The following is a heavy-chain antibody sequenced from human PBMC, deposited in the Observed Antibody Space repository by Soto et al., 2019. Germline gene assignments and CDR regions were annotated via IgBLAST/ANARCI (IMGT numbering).Heavy chain of an antibody. CDR3: ARSMFYSDATNSSPSDY. CDR2: IYHTGTT. D-gene: IGHD3-22*01. V-gene: IGHV4-30-2*01. CDR1: GGSINSGDYS. Sequence: SETLSLTCTVSGGSINSGDYSWTWIRQPPGKGLEWIGYIYHTGTTYYNMSLKSRVTISVDRSKNQFSLKLSSVTAADTAVYYCARSMFYSDATNSSPSDYWGQGPLVTVSS. J-gene: IGHJ4*02.